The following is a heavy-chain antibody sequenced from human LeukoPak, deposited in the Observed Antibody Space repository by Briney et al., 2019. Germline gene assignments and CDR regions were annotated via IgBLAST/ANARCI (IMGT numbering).Heavy chain of an antibody. J-gene: IGHJ2*01. CDR1: GFIFSSYW. CDR3: ARRFRGLDWYFDL. CDR2: IKQDGSEK. Sequence: GGSLRLSCAASGFIFSSYWMTWVRQAPGKGLEWVANIKQDGSEKYYVDSVRGRFTISRDNAKNSLYLQMNSLRAEDTAVYYCARRFRGLDWYFDLWGRGTLVTVSS. D-gene: IGHD3-16*01. V-gene: IGHV3-7*03.